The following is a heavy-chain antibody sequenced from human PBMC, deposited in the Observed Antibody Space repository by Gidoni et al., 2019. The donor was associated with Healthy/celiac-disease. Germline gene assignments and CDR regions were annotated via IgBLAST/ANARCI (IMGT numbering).Heavy chain of an antibody. CDR2: IYYSGST. CDR3: AREDIVATTLDY. J-gene: IGHJ4*02. Sequence: QVQLQASGPGLAKPSQTLSLTCTVPGGPISSGDYYWSWIRQPPGKGLAWIGYIYYSGSTYYNPSLKSRVTISVDTSKNQFSLKLSSVTAADTAVYYCAREDIVATTLDYWGQGTLVTVSS. D-gene: IGHD5-12*01. V-gene: IGHV4-30-4*01. CDR1: GGPISSGDYY.